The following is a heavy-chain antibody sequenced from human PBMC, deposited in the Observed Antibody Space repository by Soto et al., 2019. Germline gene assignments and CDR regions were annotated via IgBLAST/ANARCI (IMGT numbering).Heavy chain of an antibody. V-gene: IGHV3-73*02. Sequence: EVQLVESGGGLVQPGGSLKLSCAASGFTFSGSSVHWDRQASGKGLEWVGRIRNKANSYATAYAASVRGRFTISRDDSKNTAFLQMNSLNTEDTAVYYCISHSPEDMIRTWGQGTLVTVSS. CDR3: ISHSPEDMIRT. CDR1: GFTFSGSS. D-gene: IGHD2-15*01. J-gene: IGHJ4*02. CDR2: IRNKANSYAT.